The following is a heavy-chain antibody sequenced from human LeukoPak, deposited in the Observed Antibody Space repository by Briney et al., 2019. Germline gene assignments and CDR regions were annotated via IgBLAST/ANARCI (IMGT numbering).Heavy chain of an antibody. D-gene: IGHD3-22*01. CDR2: FDPEDGET. CDR3: ATPPNYYDSSGYSPYVN. Sequence: ASVKVSCKVSGYTLTELSTHWVRQAPGKGLEWMGGFDPEDGETIYAQKFQGRVTMTEDTSTDTAYMELSSLRSEDTAVYYCATPPNYYDSSGYSPYVNWGQGTLDTVSS. CDR1: GYTLTELS. V-gene: IGHV1-24*01. J-gene: IGHJ4*02.